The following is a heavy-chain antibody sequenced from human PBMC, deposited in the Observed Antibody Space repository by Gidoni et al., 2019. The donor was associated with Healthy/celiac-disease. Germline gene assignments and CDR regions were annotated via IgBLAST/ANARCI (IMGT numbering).Heavy chain of an antibody. CDR1: GGSISSGSYY. Sequence: QLQLQESGPGLVKPSETLSLTCTVSGGSISSGSYYWGWIRQPPGKGLEWIGSIYYSGSTYYNPSLKSRVTISVDTSKNQFSLKLSSVTAADTAVYYCASSLNYDSSYYFDYWGQGTLVTVSS. J-gene: IGHJ4*02. V-gene: IGHV4-39*01. CDR2: IYYSGST. D-gene: IGHD3-22*01. CDR3: ASSLNYDSSYYFDY.